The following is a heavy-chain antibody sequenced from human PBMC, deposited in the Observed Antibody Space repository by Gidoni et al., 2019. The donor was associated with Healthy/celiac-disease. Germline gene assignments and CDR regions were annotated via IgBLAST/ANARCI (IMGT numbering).Heavy chain of an antibody. CDR2: ISGSGGST. Sequence: EVQLLESGGGLVQPGWSLRLSCSASGFPFSSYAMLWVRQAPGKGLEWVSAISGSGGSTYYADSVKGRFTISRDNSKNTLYLQMNSLRAEDTAVYYCAKPITEVGPGRGDYYYYGMDVWGQGTTVTVSS. J-gene: IGHJ6*02. CDR1: GFPFSSYA. CDR3: AKPITEVGPGRGDYYYYGMDV. D-gene: IGHD1-26*01. V-gene: IGHV3-23*01.